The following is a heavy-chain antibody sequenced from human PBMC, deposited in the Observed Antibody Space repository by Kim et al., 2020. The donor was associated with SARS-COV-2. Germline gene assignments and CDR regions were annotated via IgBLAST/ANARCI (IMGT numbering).Heavy chain of an antibody. CDR1: GYTFTSYG. CDR3: ARDPPYDSSGRSLDY. D-gene: IGHD3-22*01. Sequence: ASVKVSCKASGYTFTSYGISWVRQAPGQGLEWMGWISAYNGNTNYAQKLQGRVTMTTDTSTSTAYMELRSLRSDDTAVYYCARDPPYDSSGRSLDYWGQGTLVTVSS. J-gene: IGHJ4*02. CDR2: ISAYNGNT. V-gene: IGHV1-18*01.